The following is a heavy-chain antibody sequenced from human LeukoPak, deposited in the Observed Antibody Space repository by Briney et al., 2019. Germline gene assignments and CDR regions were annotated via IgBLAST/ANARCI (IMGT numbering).Heavy chain of an antibody. D-gene: IGHD6-13*01. V-gene: IGHV5-10-1*01. CDR1: GYSFTSYW. CDR3: ERHVSPYSSSWYGRAFDI. CDR2: IDPSDSYT. Sequence: GESLRISCKGSGYSFTSYWISWVRQMPGKGLEWMGRIDPSDSYTNYSPSFQGHVTISADKSISTAYLQWSSLKASDTAMYYCERHVSPYSSSWYGRAFDIWGQGTMVTVSS. J-gene: IGHJ3*02.